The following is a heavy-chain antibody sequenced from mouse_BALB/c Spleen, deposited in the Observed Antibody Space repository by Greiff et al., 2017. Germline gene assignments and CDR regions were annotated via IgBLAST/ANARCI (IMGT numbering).Heavy chain of an antibody. CDR2: INPSNGRT. J-gene: IGHJ3*01. D-gene: IGHD4-1*01. CDR3: ANHWDGFAY. CDR1: GYTFTSYW. V-gene: IGHV1S81*02. Sequence: QVQLKQPGAELVKPGASVKLSCKASGYTFTSYWMHWVKQRPGQGLEWIGEINPSNGRTNYNEKFKSKATLTVDKSSSTAYMQLSSLTSEDSAVYYVANHWDGFAYWGQGTLVTVSA.